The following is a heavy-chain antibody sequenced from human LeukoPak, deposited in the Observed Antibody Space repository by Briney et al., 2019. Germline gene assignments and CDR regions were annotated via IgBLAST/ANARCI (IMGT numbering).Heavy chain of an antibody. CDR1: GFTFSSYW. D-gene: IGHD1-1*01. V-gene: IGHV3-74*01. J-gene: IGHJ5*02. CDR2: INTDGSST. Sequence: PGGSLRLSCAASGFTFSSYWMHWVRQAPGKGLVWVSRINTDGSSTSYADSVKGRFTISRDNAKNTLYLQMNSLRAEDTAVYYCARDPQNGGFDPWGQGTLVTVSS. CDR3: ARDPQNGGFDP.